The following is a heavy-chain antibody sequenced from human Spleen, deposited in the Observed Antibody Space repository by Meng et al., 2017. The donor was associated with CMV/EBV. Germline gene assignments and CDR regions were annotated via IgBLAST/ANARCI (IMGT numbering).Heavy chain of an antibody. Sequence: GESLKISCAASGFTVSSNYMSWVRQAPGKGLEWVSVIYRGGSTYYADSVKGRFTISRDNSKNTLYLQMNSLRAEDTAVYYCARETVAYCGGDCLDAFDIWGQGTMVTVSS. V-gene: IGHV3-53*05. D-gene: IGHD2-21*01. J-gene: IGHJ3*02. CDR1: GFTVSSNY. CDR2: IYRGGST. CDR3: ARETVAYCGGDCLDAFDI.